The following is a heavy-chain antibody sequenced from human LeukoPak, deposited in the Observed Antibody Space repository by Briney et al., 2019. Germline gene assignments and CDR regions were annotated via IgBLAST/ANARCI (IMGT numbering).Heavy chain of an antibody. CDR2: ISSSSSYI. CDR1: GFTFSTSS. D-gene: IGHD3-22*01. Sequence: PGGSLRLSCAASGFTFSTSSMNWVRRSPGKGLEWVSSISSSSSYIYYADPVKGGFTISRDNAKNSLYLQMNSLRAEDTAVYYCASLYYHDSAWGQGTLVTVSS. CDR3: ASLYYHDSA. J-gene: IGHJ5*02. V-gene: IGHV3-21*01.